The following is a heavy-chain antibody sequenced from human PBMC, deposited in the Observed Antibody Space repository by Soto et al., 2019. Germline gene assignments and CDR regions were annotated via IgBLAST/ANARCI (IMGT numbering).Heavy chain of an antibody. V-gene: IGHV1-18*01. J-gene: IGHJ6*03. CDR2: ISAYNGNT. CDR1: GYTFTSYG. D-gene: IGHD2-2*01. Sequence: ASVKVSCKASGYTFTSYGISWVRQAPGQGLEWMGWISAYNGNTNYAQKLQGRVTMTTDTSTSTAYMELRSLRSDDTAVYYCARVPPVVPAAILLYYYYMDVWGKGTTVTVSS. CDR3: ARVPPVVPAAILLYYYYMDV.